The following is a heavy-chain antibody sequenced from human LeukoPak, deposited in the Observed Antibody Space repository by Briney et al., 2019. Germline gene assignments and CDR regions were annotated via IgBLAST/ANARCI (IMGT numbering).Heavy chain of an antibody. CDR1: KFTFSSSA. CDR2: ISGGGGRT. CDR3: ATGMENYDGSGYYSYFQH. D-gene: IGHD3-22*01. V-gene: IGHV3-23*01. J-gene: IGHJ1*01. Sequence: PGGSLRLSCAASKFTFSSSAMSWVRQAPGKGLEWVSAISGGGGRTFYADSVKGRFTISRDNSKNTLYLQMNSLRAEDTAVYYCATGMENYDGSGYYSYFQHWGQGTLVTVSS.